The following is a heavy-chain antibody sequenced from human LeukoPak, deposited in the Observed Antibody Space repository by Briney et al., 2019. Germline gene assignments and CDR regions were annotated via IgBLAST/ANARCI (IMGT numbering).Heavy chain of an antibody. CDR1: GFTFSSYW. J-gene: IGHJ1*01. CDR2: INSDGSST. Sequence: PGGSLRLSCAASGFTFSSYWMHWVRQAPGKGLVWVSRINSDGSSTSYADSVKGRFTISRDNAKNTLYLQMNSLRAEDTAVYYCAKETGSIGYLQHWGQGTLVTVSS. CDR3: AKETGSIGYLQH. D-gene: IGHD3-10*01. V-gene: IGHV3-74*01.